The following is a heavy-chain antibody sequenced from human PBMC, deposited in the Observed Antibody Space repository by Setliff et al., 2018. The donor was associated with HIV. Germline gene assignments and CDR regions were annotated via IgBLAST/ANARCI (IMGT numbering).Heavy chain of an antibody. CDR3: ARDQATGYEKVWFSWIDP. D-gene: IGHD5-12*01. CDR1: GYTFTGYY. CDR2: INPNSGGT. V-gene: IGHV1-2*06. Sequence: GASVKVSCKASGYTFTGYYMHWVRQAPGQGLEWMGRINPNSGGTNYAQKFQGRVTITADGSTSTAYMELSSLRFEDTATYYCARDQATGYEKVWFSWIDPWGQGTLVTVSS. J-gene: IGHJ5*02.